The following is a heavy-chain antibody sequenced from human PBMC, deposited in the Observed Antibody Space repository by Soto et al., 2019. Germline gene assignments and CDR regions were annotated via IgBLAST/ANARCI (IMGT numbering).Heavy chain of an antibody. J-gene: IGHJ4*02. CDR1: GFTFSSYG. D-gene: IGHD3-22*01. CDR3: AKAPIGILVY. V-gene: IGHV3-30*18. CDR2: ISYDGSNK. Sequence: PGGSLRLSCAASGFTFSSYGMHWVRQAPGKGLEWVAVISYDGSNKYYADSVKGRFTISRDNSKNTLYLQMNSLRAEDTAVYYCAKAPIGILVYWGQGTLVTVSS.